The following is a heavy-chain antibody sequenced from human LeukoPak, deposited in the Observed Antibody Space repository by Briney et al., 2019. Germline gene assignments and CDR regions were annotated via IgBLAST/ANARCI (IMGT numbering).Heavy chain of an antibody. Sequence: GGSLRLSCAASGFTFNTYTMNRVRQAPGKGLEWVSSITASSTAIYSADSVKGRFTISRDNAKNFLYLQMNSLRAEDTAVYYCARTYYDILTGYNPYFDYWGQGILVTVSS. J-gene: IGHJ4*02. V-gene: IGHV3-21*01. D-gene: IGHD3-9*01. CDR2: ITASSTAI. CDR3: ARTYYDILTGYNPYFDY. CDR1: GFTFNTYT.